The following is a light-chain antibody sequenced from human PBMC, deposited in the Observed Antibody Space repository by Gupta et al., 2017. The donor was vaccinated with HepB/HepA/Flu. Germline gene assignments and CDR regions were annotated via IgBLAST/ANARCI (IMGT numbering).Light chain of an antibody. CDR3: QQYGRSPWT. CDR2: AAS. V-gene: IGKV3-20*01. Sequence: EIVLTQSPGTLSLSPGERATLSCRASQSFSSSSLAWYQHKPGQAPRLLIYAASSRASGIPDRISGSGSGTDFTLTISRLEPEDFAMYYCQQYGRSPWTFGQGTKVEIK. J-gene: IGKJ1*01. CDR1: QSFSSSS.